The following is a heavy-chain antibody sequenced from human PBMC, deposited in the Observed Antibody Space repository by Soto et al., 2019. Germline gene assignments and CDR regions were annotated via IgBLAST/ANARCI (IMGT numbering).Heavy chain of an antibody. CDR2: INPSGGRT. D-gene: IGHD3-22*01. J-gene: IGHJ4*02. V-gene: IGHV1-46*01. Sequence: ASVKVSCKASGNSFTTYYMHWVRQAPGQGLEWMGIINPSGGRTTYAQKFQGRVTMTRDTSTSTFHMELGSLTSEDTAVYYCAGLYHYDSTGYYDYLGQGTLVTFSS. CDR1: GNSFTTYY. CDR3: AGLYHYDSTGYYDY.